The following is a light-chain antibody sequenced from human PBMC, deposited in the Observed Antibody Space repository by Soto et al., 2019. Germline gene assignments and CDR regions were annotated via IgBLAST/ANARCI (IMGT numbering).Light chain of an antibody. Sequence: QSALAQPASVSGSPGQSITISCTGTSSGVGGYNYVSWYQQHPGKAPKLMIYEVSNRPSGVSNRFSGSKSGNTASLTSSGLRAEDEADYYCSSYTRSILLFGGGTKVTVL. CDR1: SSGVGGYNY. CDR3: SSYTRSILL. CDR2: EVS. V-gene: IGLV2-14*01. J-gene: IGLJ2*01.